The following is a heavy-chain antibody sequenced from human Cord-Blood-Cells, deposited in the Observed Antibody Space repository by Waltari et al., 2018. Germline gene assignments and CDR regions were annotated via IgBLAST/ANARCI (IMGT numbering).Heavy chain of an antibody. J-gene: IGHJ1*01. V-gene: IGHV4-34*01. D-gene: IGHD6-13*01. Sequence: QVQLQQWGAGLLKPSETLSLSCAVNGGSFSGFYWDWLRQPPGKGLEWIGDITHSESTNYNPSLKSRVTISVDTSKNQFSLKLSSVTAADTAVYYCASQGRSAAAGTEYFQHWGQGTLVTVSS. CDR1: GGSFSGFY. CDR2: ITHSEST. CDR3: ASQGRSAAAGTEYFQH.